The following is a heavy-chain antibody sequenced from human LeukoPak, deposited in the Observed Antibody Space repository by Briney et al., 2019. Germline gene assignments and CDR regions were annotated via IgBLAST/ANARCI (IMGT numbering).Heavy chain of an antibody. CDR2: IYYSGST. J-gene: IGHJ4*02. Sequence: SETLSLTCTVSGGSISSGDYYWNWIRQPPGKGLEWIGYIYYSGSTYYNPSLKTRITMSVDTSKNQFSLKLSSVTAADTAVYYCARAVLGRGWLLDYFGYWGQGTLVTVSS. V-gene: IGHV4-30-4*01. CDR1: GGSISSGDYY. CDR3: ARAVLGRGWLLDYFGY. D-gene: IGHD3-22*01.